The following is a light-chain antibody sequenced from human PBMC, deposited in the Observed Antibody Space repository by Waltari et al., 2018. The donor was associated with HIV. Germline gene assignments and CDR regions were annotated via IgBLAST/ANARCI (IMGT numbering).Light chain of an antibody. V-gene: IGLV3-21*02. CDR1: NIGSKT. J-gene: IGLJ1*01. Sequence: SYVLTQPPSVSVAPGQTASITRGGNNIGSKTVHWYQQKAGQAPVLVVYDGSDWPSGIPERFSGSKSGNTATLTISRVEAGDEADYYCHVWDRSSDHHVFGTGTKVTVL. CDR3: HVWDRSSDHHV. CDR2: DGS.